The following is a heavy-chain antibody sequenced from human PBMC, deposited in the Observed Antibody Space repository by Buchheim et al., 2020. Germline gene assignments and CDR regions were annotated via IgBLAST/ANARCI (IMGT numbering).Heavy chain of an antibody. D-gene: IGHD2-2*02. V-gene: IGHV4-34*01. CDR3: ARGLGYCSSTSCYTHLDY. CDR2: INHSGST. Sequence: QVQLQQWGAGLLKPSETLSLTCAVYGGSFSGHYWSWIRQPPGKGLEWIGEINHSGSTNYNRSLKSRLTISVDTSKNQFSLKLSSVTAADTAVYYCARGLGYCSSTSCYTHLDYWGQGTL. CDR1: GGSFSGHY. J-gene: IGHJ4*02.